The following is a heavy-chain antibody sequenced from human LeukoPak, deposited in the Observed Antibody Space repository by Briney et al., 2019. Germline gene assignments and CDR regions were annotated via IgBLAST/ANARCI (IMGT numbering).Heavy chain of an antibody. CDR1: GFTFSSYS. Sequence: GVSLRLSCAASGFTFSSYSIHWVRQAPGKGLEWVAVISPGGRTTYYTDSVKGRFTISRDNSKNTVYLQMNSLRGEDSAVYSCSRALPYGDQDYWGQGTLVTVSS. CDR3: SRALPYGDQDY. CDR2: ISPGGRTT. D-gene: IGHD4-17*01. J-gene: IGHJ4*02. V-gene: IGHV3-30*04.